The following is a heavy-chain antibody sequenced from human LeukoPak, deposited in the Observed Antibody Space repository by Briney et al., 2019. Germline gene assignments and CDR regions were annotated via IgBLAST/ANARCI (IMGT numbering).Heavy chain of an antibody. CDR3: ARARPSDYYDSSGYYFGY. J-gene: IGHJ4*02. CDR1: GGSISSGGYY. Sequence: SQTLSLTCTVSGGSISSGGYYWSWIRQHPGKGLEWIGYIYYSGSTYYNPSLKGRVTISVDTSKNQFSLKLSSVTAADTAVYYCARARPSDYYDSSGYYFGYWGQGTLVTVSS. V-gene: IGHV4-31*03. CDR2: IYYSGST. D-gene: IGHD3-22*01.